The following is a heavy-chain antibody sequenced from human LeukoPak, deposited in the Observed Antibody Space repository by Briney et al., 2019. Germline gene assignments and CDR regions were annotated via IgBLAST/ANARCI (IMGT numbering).Heavy chain of an antibody. CDR2: ISAYNGNT. CDR3: SREGEGEDGTGHHNWYFDL. J-gene: IGHJ2*01. V-gene: IGHV1-18*01. Sequence: ASVKVSCKAPGYTFTSYGISWVRQAPGQGLEWMGWISAYNGNTNYAQRLQGRVTMTTDTSTSTAYLELRSLRSDDTAMYYCSREGEGEDGTGHHNWYFDLWGRGTLVTVSS. CDR1: GYTFTSYG. D-gene: IGHD2-8*02.